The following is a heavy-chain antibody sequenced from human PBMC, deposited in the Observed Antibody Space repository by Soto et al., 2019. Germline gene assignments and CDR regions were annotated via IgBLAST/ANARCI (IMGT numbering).Heavy chain of an antibody. Sequence: PSETLSLTCAVSGYSISSGYYWGWIRQPPGKGLEWIGSIYHSGSTYYNPSLKSRVTISVDTSKNQFSLKLSSVTAADTAVYYCARDFDGNYYFDYWGQVPLVTFSP. CDR2: IYHSGST. V-gene: IGHV4-38-2*02. D-gene: IGHD3-9*01. CDR3: ARDFDGNYYFDY. CDR1: GYSISSGYY. J-gene: IGHJ4*02.